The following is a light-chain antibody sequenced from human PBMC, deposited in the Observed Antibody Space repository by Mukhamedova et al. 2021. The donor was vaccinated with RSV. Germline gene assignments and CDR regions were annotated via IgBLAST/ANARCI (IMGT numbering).Light chain of an antibody. J-gene: IGKJ1*01. CDR2: GAS. V-gene: IGKV3-20*01. CDR1: QSVSNNY. Sequence: ASQSVSNNYLAWYQQKPGQAPRLLIYGASSRATGIPDRFSGSGSGTDFTLTISRLEPEDFAVYYCQQYGSSPRTFGQGTKVEMK. CDR3: QQYGSSPRT.